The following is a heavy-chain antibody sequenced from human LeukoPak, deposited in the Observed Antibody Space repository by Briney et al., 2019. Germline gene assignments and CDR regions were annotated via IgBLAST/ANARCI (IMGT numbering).Heavy chain of an antibody. J-gene: IGHJ4*02. CDR1: GYTFTSYG. CDR3: ARDRGIAVAGTRIPKSRVFVY. D-gene: IGHD6-19*01. CDR2: ISAYNGNT. V-gene: IGHV1-18*01. Sequence: ASVKVSCKASGYTFTSYGISWVRQAPGQGLEWMGWISAYNGNTNYAQKLQGRVTMTTDTSTSTAYMELRSLRSDDTAVYYCARDRGIAVAGTRIPKSRVFVYWGQGTLVTVSS.